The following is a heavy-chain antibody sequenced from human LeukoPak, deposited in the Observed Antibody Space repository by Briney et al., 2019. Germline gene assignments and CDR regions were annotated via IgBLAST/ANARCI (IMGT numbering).Heavy chain of an antibody. Sequence: SVKVSCKASGGTFSSYAISWVRQAPGQGLEWMGGIIPIFGTANYAQKFQGRVTITADESTSTAYMELSSLRSEDTAVYYCARDLTIGYRAADFYYYYYGMDVWGQGTTVTVSS. CDR2: IIPIFGTA. D-gene: IGHD6-13*01. V-gene: IGHV1-69*13. CDR3: ARDLTIGYRAADFYYYYYGMDV. CDR1: GGTFSSYA. J-gene: IGHJ6*02.